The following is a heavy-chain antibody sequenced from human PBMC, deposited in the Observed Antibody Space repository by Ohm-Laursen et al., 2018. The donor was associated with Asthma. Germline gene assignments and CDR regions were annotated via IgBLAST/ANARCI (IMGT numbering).Heavy chain of an antibody. CDR3: ARIGSEWELPGREYSLNH. CDR2: ISSASTFI. J-gene: IGHJ1*01. CDR1: GYSFSLYS. V-gene: IGHV3-21*01. Sequence: SLRLSCSASGYSFSLYSIHWIRQAPGKGLEWVAAISSASTFIYYADSVRGRFTTSRDNAKNLVYLQMDGLRVDDTALYYCARIGSEWELPGREYSLNHWGQGTLVTVSS. D-gene: IGHD1-26*01.